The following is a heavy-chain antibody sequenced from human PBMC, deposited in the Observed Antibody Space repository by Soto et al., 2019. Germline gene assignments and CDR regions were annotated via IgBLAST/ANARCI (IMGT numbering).Heavy chain of an antibody. CDR3: ARRGEYTYGLAY. V-gene: IGHV1-69*13. Sequence: SVKVSCKASGGTFSSYAISWVRQAPGQGLEWMGGIIPMFGTVNQTQTSQGRVTVTADESTSTVYMELTSLKSEDTAVYYCARRGEYTYGLAYWGQGTLVTVSS. CDR1: GGTFSSYA. J-gene: IGHJ4*02. CDR2: IIPMFGTV. D-gene: IGHD5-18*01.